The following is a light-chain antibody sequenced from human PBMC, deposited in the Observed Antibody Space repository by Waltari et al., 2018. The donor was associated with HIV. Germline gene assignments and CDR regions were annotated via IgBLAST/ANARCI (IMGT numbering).Light chain of an antibody. CDR2: GTS. Sequence: ENVLTQSPGTLSLSPGEAATLSCRASQNVYNNYVAWYQQKAGQAPRLLIYGTSTRATGIPDRFSGSGSGTDFTVNINRLEPEDLAVYYCQQYGGSPITFGQGARLEMK. V-gene: IGKV3-20*01. J-gene: IGKJ5*01. CDR3: QQYGGSPIT. CDR1: QNVYNNY.